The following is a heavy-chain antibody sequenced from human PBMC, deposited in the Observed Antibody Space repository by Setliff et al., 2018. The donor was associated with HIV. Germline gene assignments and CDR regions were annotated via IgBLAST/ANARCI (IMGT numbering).Heavy chain of an antibody. CDR1: GYSISSGYF. J-gene: IGHJ6*03. CDR3: ARGSSSIFGVLVLLPHSYYYMDV. V-gene: IGHV4-38-2*01. Sequence: SETLSLTCAVSGYSISSGYFWGWIRQPPGKGLEWIGSIYHSGRAYYNPSLKSRVTISIQTSKNQFSLNLSSVTAADTAVYYCARGSSSIFGVLVLLPHSYYYMDVWGKGTTVTVSS. CDR2: IYHSGRA. D-gene: IGHD3-3*01.